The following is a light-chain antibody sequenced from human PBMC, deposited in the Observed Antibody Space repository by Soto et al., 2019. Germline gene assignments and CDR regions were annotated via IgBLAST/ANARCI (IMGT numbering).Light chain of an antibody. J-gene: IGKJ1*01. Sequence: EIVLTQSPGTLSLSPGERATLSCRASQSVSSSYLAWYQQKPGHAPRLLIYAASSRATGIPDRFSGSGSGTDFTLTISRLEPEDFALYYCQQYGTSPWTFGQGTKVEIK. CDR1: QSVSSSY. CDR2: AAS. V-gene: IGKV3-20*01. CDR3: QQYGTSPWT.